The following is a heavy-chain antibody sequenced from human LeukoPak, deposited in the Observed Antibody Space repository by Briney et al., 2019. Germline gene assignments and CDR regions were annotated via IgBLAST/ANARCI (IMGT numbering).Heavy chain of an antibody. CDR2: INPNSGGT. Sequence: ASVKVSCEASGYTFTGYYMHWVRQAPGQGLEWMGWINPNSGGTNYAQKFQGRVTMTRDTSISTAYMELSSLRSDDTAVYYCARKFLGSRGYYFDYWGQGTLVTVSS. CDR1: GYTFTGYY. CDR3: ARKFLGSRGYYFDY. D-gene: IGHD3-10*01. J-gene: IGHJ4*02. V-gene: IGHV1-2*02.